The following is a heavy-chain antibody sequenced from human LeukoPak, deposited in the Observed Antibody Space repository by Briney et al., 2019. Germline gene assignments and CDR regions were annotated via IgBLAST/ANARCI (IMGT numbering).Heavy chain of an antibody. Sequence: GGSLRLSCAASGFTFSNYAMSWVRQAPGKGLEWVSAISANGAGTDYADSVKGRFTISRDNSKNTLYLQMNSLRPEDTAVYYCARRFDSSGYYFDYWGQGTLVTVSS. J-gene: IGHJ4*02. CDR3: ARRFDSSGYYFDY. V-gene: IGHV3-23*01. D-gene: IGHD3-22*01. CDR1: GFTFSNYA. CDR2: ISANGAGT.